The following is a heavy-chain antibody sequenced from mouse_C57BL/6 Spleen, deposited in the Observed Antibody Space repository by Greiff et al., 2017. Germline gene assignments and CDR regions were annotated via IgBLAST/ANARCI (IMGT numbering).Heavy chain of an antibody. CDR1: GYTFTDYY. Sequence: VKLKQSGAELVRPGASVKLSCKASGYTFTDYYINWVKQRPGQGLEWIARIYPGSGNTYYNEKFKGKATLTAEKSSSTAYMQLSSLTSEDSAVYFCARWGLTGTRGYFDYWGQGTTLTVSS. J-gene: IGHJ2*01. CDR2: IYPGSGNT. D-gene: IGHD4-1*01. CDR3: ARWGLTGTRGYFDY. V-gene: IGHV1-76*01.